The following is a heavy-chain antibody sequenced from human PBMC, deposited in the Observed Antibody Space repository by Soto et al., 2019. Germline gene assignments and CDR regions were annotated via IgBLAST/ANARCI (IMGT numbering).Heavy chain of an antibody. D-gene: IGHD3-10*01. CDR2: IIPILGIA. CDR1: GGTFSSYT. CDR3: ASGRRDVLLWFGESDYYMDV. V-gene: IGHV1-69*02. Sequence: GASVKVSCKASGGTFSSYTISWVRQAPGQGLEWMGRIIPILGIANYAQKFQDRVTITADKSTSTAYMELSSLRSEDTAVYYCASGRRDVLLWFGESDYYMDVWGKGTTVTVSS. J-gene: IGHJ6*03.